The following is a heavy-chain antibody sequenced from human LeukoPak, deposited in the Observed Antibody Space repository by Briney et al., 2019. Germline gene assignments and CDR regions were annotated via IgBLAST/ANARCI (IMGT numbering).Heavy chain of an antibody. V-gene: IGHV1-69*04. CDR1: GGTFSSYA. CDR2: IIPILGIA. Sequence: SVKVSCKASGGTFSSYAISWVRQAPGQGLEWMGRIIPILGIANYAQKFQGRVTITADKSTSTAYMEPSSLRSEDTAVYYCSHGEDSSGYGDYWGQGTLVTVSS. D-gene: IGHD3-22*01. J-gene: IGHJ4*02. CDR3: SHGEDSSGYGDY.